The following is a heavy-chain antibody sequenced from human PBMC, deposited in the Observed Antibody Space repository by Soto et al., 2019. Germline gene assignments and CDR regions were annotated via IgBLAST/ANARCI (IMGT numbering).Heavy chain of an antibody. V-gene: IGHV3-11*01. J-gene: IGHJ4*02. CDR3: ARSSSIAALTVED. CDR1: VFTFSDYY. D-gene: IGHD6-6*01. CDR2: ISISGSNI. Sequence: PGGSLRLSCAASVFTFSDYYMSLIRQAPGKGLEWVSYISISGSNIYYADSVKGRFTISRDNAKNSLYLQMNSLRAEDTAVYYRARSSSIAALTVEDWGQGTMVTVSS.